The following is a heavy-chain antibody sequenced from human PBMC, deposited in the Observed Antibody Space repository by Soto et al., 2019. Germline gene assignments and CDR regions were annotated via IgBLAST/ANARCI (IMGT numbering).Heavy chain of an antibody. Sequence: PSETLSLTCAVYGGSFSGYYWSWIRQPPGKGLEWIGEIYHSGSTNYNPSLKGRVTISVDTSKNQFSLKLSSVTAADTAVYYCARVDSKNPRIAIDIWGQGTMVTVSS. J-gene: IGHJ3*02. CDR3: ARVDSKNPRIAIDI. D-gene: IGHD6-13*01. V-gene: IGHV4-34*01. CDR1: GGSFSGYY. CDR2: IYHSGST.